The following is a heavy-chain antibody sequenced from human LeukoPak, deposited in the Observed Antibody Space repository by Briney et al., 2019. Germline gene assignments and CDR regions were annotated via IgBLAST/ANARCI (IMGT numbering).Heavy chain of an antibody. V-gene: IGHV4-34*01. CDR3: ARARPLRSFDY. J-gene: IGHJ4*02. Sequence: PSETLSLTCAVYGGSFSGYYWSWLRQPPGKGLEWIGEINHSGSTNYNPSLKSRVTISVDTSKNQFSLKLSSVTAADTAVYYCARARPLRSFDYWGQGTLVTVSS. D-gene: IGHD5-12*01. CDR2: INHSGST. CDR1: GGSFSGYY.